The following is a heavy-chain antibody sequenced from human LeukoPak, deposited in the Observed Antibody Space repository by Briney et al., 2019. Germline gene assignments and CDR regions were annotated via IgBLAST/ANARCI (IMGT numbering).Heavy chain of an antibody. CDR2: INHSGST. J-gene: IGHJ4*02. Sequence: SETLSLTCAVYGGSFSGYYWSWIRQPPGKGLEWIGEINHSGSTNYNPSLKSRVTISVDTSKNQFSLKLSSVTAADTAVYYCARMGAAGGNYFDYWGQGTLVTVSS. D-gene: IGHD1-26*01. CDR1: GGSFSGYY. V-gene: IGHV4-34*01. CDR3: ARMGAAGGNYFDY.